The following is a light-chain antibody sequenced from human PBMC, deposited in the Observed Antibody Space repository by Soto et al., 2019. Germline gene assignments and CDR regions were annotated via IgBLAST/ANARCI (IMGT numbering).Light chain of an antibody. V-gene: IGKV1-5*03. J-gene: IGKJ1*01. CDR3: QQYSTYSRT. CDR2: KAS. Sequence: DIQMTQSPSTLSASVGDRVTITCRASQSISDWLAWYQQKPGKAPNLLIYKASNLENGVPSRFRGSGSGTEFPLTISSLQPDDFAIYYCQQYSTYSRTFGQGTKVEVK. CDR1: QSISDW.